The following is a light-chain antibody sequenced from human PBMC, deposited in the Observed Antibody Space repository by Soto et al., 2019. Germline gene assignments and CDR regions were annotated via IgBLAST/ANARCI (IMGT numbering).Light chain of an antibody. CDR3: SSYTSSSTLV. Sequence: QSVIAQPASLSVSPGQSITVSCTGTSSDVGGYNYVSWYQQHPGTAPKLMIYDVSYRPSGVSNRFSGSKSGNTASLTISGLQAEDEADYYCSSYTSSSTLVFGTGTKVNVL. J-gene: IGLJ1*01. V-gene: IGLV2-14*01. CDR1: SSDVGGYNY. CDR2: DVS.